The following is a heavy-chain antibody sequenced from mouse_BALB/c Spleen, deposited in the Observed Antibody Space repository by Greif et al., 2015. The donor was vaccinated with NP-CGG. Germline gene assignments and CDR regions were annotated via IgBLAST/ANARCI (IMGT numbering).Heavy chain of an antibody. V-gene: IGHV1-7*01. Sequence: QVQLQQPGAELAKPGASVKMSCKASGYTFTSYWMHWVKQRPGQGLEWIGYINPSTGYTEYNQKFKDKATLTADKSSSTAYMQPSSLTSEDSAVYYCARSPYFDYWGQGTTLTVSS. CDR3: ARSPYFDY. CDR1: GYTFTSYW. CDR2: INPSTGYT. J-gene: IGHJ2*01.